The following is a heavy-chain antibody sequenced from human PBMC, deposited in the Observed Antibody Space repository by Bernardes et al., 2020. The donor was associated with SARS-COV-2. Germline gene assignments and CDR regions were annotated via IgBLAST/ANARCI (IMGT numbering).Heavy chain of an antibody. Sequence: SETLSLTCTVSGDSMSSRRYYWGWIRQPPGKGLEWIGSISYSGSTNYNPSLKGRVTISVDTSKNQFSLKLSSVTAADTAVYYCAREKSSSWYGLDKIRPDGSGNYGMDVWGQGTTVTVSS. V-gene: IGHV4-39*07. CDR3: AREKSSSWYGLDKIRPDGSGNYGMDV. D-gene: IGHD6-13*01. CDR1: GDSMSSRRYY. J-gene: IGHJ6*02. CDR2: ISYSGST.